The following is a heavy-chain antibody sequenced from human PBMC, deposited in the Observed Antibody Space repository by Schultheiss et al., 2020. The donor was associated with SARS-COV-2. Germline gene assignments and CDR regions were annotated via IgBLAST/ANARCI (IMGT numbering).Heavy chain of an antibody. V-gene: IGHV4-34*01. Sequence: SETLSLTCAVYGGSFSGYYWSWIRQPPGKGLEWIGEINHSGSTNYNPSLKSRVTISVDTSKNQFSLKLSSVTAADTAVYYWARRPTRTAGAFDIWGQGTMVTVSS. CDR3: ARRPTRTAGAFDI. D-gene: IGHD4-11*01. CDR2: INHSGST. CDR1: GGSFSGYY. J-gene: IGHJ3*02.